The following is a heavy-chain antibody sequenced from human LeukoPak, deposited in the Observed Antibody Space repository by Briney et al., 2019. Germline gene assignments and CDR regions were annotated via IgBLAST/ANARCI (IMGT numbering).Heavy chain of an antibody. J-gene: IGHJ3*02. V-gene: IGHV3-20*04. Sequence: GGSLRLSCAASGFTFDDYGMTWVRQAPGKGLEWVSGINWNGGSTGYADSVKGRFTISRDNGKNSLYLQMNSLRAEDTALYYCARDRGGSYLFAFDIWGQGTMVTVSS. CDR1: GFTFDDYG. CDR2: INWNGGST. CDR3: ARDRGGSYLFAFDI. D-gene: IGHD2-15*01.